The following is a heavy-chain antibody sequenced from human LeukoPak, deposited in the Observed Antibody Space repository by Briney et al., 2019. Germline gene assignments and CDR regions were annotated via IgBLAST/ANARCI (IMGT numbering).Heavy chain of an antibody. CDR3: ARTADGDYKSSAFDI. Sequence: SETLSLTCTVSGGSISSSSYYWGWIRQPPGKGLEWIGSIYYSGSTYYNPSLKSRVTISVDTSKNQFSLKLSSVTAADTAVYYCARTADGDYKSSAFDIWGQGTMVTVSS. CDR1: GGSISSSSYY. CDR2: IYYSGST. J-gene: IGHJ3*02. D-gene: IGHD4-17*01. V-gene: IGHV4-39*01.